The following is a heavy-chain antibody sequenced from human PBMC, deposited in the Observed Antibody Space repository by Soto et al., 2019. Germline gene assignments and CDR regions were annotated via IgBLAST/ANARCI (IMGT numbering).Heavy chain of an antibody. CDR1: GFTFSNAW. V-gene: IGHV3-15*07. D-gene: IGHD2-8*02. Sequence: EVQLVESGGALVKPGGSFGLSCEASGFTFSNAWWNGARQPPGKGLEWVGRIKSKTDGGTTDYAAPVKGRFTISRDDSKNTLYLQMNSLKTEDTAVYYCTTRTVAFDIWGQGTMVTVSS. CDR2: IKSKTDGGTT. CDR3: TTRTVAFDI. J-gene: IGHJ3*02.